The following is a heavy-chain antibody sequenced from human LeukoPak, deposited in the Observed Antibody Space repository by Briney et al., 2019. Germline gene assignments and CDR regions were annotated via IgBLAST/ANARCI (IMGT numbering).Heavy chain of an antibody. Sequence: PGGSLRLSCAASGFTFSSYAMSWVRQAPGKGLEWVSAISGSGGSTYYADSVKGRFTISRDNSKNTLYLQMNSLRAEDTAVYCCAKDRYCSSTSCYIFFDYWGQGTLVTVSS. D-gene: IGHD2-2*02. CDR3: AKDRYCSSTSCYIFFDY. J-gene: IGHJ4*02. CDR1: GFTFSSYA. V-gene: IGHV3-23*01. CDR2: ISGSGGST.